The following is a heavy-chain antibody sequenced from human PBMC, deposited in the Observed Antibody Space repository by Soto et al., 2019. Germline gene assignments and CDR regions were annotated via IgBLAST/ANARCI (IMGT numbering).Heavy chain of an antibody. Sequence: QMQLVQSGPEVKKPGTSVKVSCKASGFTFTSSAVQWVRQARGQRLEWIGWIVVGSGNTNYAQKFQERVTITRDMSTSTAYMELSSLRSEDTAVYYCAADRYDILTGYYLGSGFDYWGQGTLVTVSS. V-gene: IGHV1-58*01. CDR3: AADRYDILTGYYLGSGFDY. CDR2: IVVGSGNT. J-gene: IGHJ4*02. D-gene: IGHD3-9*01. CDR1: GFTFTSSA.